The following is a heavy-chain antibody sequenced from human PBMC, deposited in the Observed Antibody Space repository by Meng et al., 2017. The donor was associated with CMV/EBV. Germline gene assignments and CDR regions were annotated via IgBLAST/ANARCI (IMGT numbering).Heavy chain of an antibody. CDR2: IIPIFGTA. CDR1: GGTFSSYA. Sequence: SVQVSCKASGGTFSSYAISWVRQAPGQGLEWMGGIIPIFGTANYAQKFQGRVTITTDESTSTAYMELSSLRSEDTAVYYCASSGGDGYGLDYWGQGTLVTVSS. D-gene: IGHD5-24*01. CDR3: ASSGGDGYGLDY. J-gene: IGHJ4*02. V-gene: IGHV1-69*05.